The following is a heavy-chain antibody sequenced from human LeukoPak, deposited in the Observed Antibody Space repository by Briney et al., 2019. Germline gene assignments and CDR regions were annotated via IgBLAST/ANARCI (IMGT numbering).Heavy chain of an antibody. CDR1: GIIFSNYA. Sequence: RGSLRLSCAASGIIFSNYAMHWVRQGPGKGLECISTISSDGGSTYYANSVKGRFTISRDNSKNTLYLQMGSLRAEDMAVYYCARGRQGAKTRYFDLWGRGTRVTVSS. V-gene: IGHV3-64*01. D-gene: IGHD1-26*01. CDR3: ARGRQGAKTRYFDL. J-gene: IGHJ2*01. CDR2: ISSDGGST.